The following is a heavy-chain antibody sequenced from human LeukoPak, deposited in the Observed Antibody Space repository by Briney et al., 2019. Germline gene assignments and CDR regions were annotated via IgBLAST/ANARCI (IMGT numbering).Heavy chain of an antibody. CDR1: GFTFSSYG. D-gene: IGHD2/OR15-2a*01. V-gene: IGHV3-30*02. J-gene: IGHJ3*02. CDR2: IRYDGSNK. CDR3: AKDNKPGLDAFDI. Sequence: GGSLRLSCAASGFTFSSYGMHWVRQAPGKGLEWVAFIRYDGSNKYYADSVKGRFTISRDNSKNTLYLQMNSLRAEDTAVYYCAKDNKPGLDAFDIWGQGTMVTVSS.